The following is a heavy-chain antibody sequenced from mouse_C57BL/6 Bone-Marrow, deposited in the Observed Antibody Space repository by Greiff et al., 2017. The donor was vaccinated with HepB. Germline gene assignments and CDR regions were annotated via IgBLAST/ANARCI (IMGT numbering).Heavy chain of an antibody. CDR1: GYTFTSYW. J-gene: IGHJ1*03. CDR2: IHPNSGST. CDR3: AYYGSSYDWYFDV. V-gene: IGHV1-64*01. D-gene: IGHD1-1*01. Sequence: QVQLKQPGAELVKPGASVKLSCKASGYTFTSYWMHWVKQRPGQGLEWIGMIHPNSGSTNYNEKFKSKATLTVDKSSSTAYMQLSSLTSEDSAVYYCAYYGSSYDWYFDVWGTGTTVTVSS.